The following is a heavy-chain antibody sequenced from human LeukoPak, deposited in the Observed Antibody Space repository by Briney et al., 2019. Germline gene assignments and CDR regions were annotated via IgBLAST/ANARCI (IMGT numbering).Heavy chain of an antibody. Sequence: SETLSLTCIVSGYSISSGYYWGWVRQPPGKGLEWIGTIYRSGSTYSNPSLRGRVTISVDTSKNQFSLKLSSVTAADTAVYYCARTGAGYYYYYMDVWGKGTTVTVSS. CDR3: ARTGAGYYYYYMDV. CDR2: IYRSGST. V-gene: IGHV4-38-2*02. D-gene: IGHD1-26*01. CDR1: GYSISSGYY. J-gene: IGHJ6*03.